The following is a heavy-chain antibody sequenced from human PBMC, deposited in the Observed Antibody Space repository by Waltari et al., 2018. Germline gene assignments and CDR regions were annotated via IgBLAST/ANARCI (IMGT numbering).Heavy chain of an antibody. V-gene: IGHV3-23*01. Sequence: EMHLLESGGSLAQPGESLRLSCVASGFTFRDYAIVWVRQAPGKGLEWVSTISNSDDTTYYAESVKGRFTISRDNSKSTLFLQMNSLRADDTAIYYCAKELERKPYYYYGWDVWGQGTTVTVSS. CDR1: GFTFRDYA. J-gene: IGHJ6*02. CDR2: ISNSDDTT. CDR3: AKELERKPYYYYGWDV. D-gene: IGHD1-1*01.